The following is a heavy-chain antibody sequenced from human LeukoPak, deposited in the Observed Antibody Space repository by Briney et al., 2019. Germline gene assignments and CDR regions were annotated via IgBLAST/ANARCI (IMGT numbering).Heavy chain of an antibody. CDR1: GGSVSSNSAA. J-gene: IGHJ6*03. CDR2: TYYRSKWYN. Sequence: SQTLSLTCAISGGSVSSNSAAWNWIRQSPSKGLEWLGRTYYRSKWYNDYAVSVKSRITINPDTSKNQFSLQLNSVTPEDTAVYYCARGRMAAANRYYYYMDVWGKGTTVTVSS. CDR3: ARGRMAAANRYYYYMDV. V-gene: IGHV6-1*01. D-gene: IGHD6-13*01.